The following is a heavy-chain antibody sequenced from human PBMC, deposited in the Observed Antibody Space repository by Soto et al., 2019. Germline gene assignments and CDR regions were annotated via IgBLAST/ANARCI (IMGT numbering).Heavy chain of an antibody. CDR1: GGTFSSTA. J-gene: IGHJ5*02. CDR3: ARVRQPRGPNWFDP. D-gene: IGHD3-10*01. V-gene: IGHV1-46*01. CDR2: IIPSGGST. Sequence: ASVKVSCKASGGTFSSTAFSWVRQAPGQGLEWLGRIIPSGGSTSYAQKFQGRVTMTRDTSTSTVYMELSSLRSEDTAVYYCARVRQPRGPNWFDPWGQGTLVTVSS.